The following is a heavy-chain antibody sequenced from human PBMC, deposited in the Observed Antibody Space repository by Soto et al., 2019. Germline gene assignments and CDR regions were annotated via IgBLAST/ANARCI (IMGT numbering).Heavy chain of an antibody. CDR3: AGDFYCSSTSCPESGWFDP. V-gene: IGHV3-21*01. CDR2: ISSSSSYI. J-gene: IGHJ5*02. D-gene: IGHD2-2*01. CDR1: GFTFSSYS. Sequence: GSLRLSCAASGFTFSSYSMNWVRQAPGKGLEWVSSISSSSSYIYYADSVKGRFTISRDNAKNSLYLQMNSLRAEDTAVYYCAGDFYCSSTSCPESGWFDPWGQGTLV.